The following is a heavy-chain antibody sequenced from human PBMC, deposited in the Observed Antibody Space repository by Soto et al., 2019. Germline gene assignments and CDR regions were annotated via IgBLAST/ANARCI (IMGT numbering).Heavy chain of an antibody. CDR3: VRDPPTALELFDS. CDR2: MNPNSGNT. V-gene: IGHV1-8*01. J-gene: IGHJ4*02. CDR1: GYTFTSYD. D-gene: IGHD1-7*01. Sequence: ASVKVSCKASGYTFTSYDINWVRQATGQGLEWMGWMNPNSGNTGYAQKFQGRVTMTRNTSISTAYMELSSLRSEDTAVYYCVRDPPTALELFDSWGQGTLVTVSS.